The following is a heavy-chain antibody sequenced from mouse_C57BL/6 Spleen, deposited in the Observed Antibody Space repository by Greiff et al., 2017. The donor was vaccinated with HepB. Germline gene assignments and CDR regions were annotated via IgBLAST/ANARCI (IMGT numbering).Heavy chain of an antibody. Sequence: EVQLQQSVAELVRPGASVKLSCTASGFNIKNNYMHWVKQRPEQGLEWIGRIDPANGNTKYAPEFQGKATITADTSSNTAYLQLSSLTSEDTAIYYCALYDYGSSYFDYWGQGTTLTVSS. CDR1: GFNIKNNY. CDR3: ALYDYGSSYFDY. V-gene: IGHV14-3*01. D-gene: IGHD1-1*01. CDR2: IDPANGNT. J-gene: IGHJ2*01.